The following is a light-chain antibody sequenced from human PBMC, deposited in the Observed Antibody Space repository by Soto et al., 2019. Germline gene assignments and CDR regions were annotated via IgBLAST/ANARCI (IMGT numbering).Light chain of an antibody. CDR1: QSVSSY. CDR3: QQRSNWPPNT. J-gene: IGKJ4*01. V-gene: IGKV3-11*01. CDR2: DAS. Sequence: EIVLTQSPANLSLSPGERATLSCRASQSVSSYLAWYQQKPGQAPRLLIYDASNRATGIPARFSGSGSGTDFTLTISSLEPEDFAVYYCQQRSNWPPNTFGGGTKVEIK.